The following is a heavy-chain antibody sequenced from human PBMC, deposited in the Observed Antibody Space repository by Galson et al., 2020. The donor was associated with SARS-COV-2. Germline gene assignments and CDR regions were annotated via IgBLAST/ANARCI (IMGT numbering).Heavy chain of an antibody. D-gene: IGHD2-8*01. J-gene: IGHJ4*02. CDR2: ISGSGGTT. CDR1: GFTFTTYA. CDR3: AKAHNIVLIGGGYYFDY. V-gene: IGHV3-23*01. Sequence: TGGSLRLSCAASGFTFTTYAMSWVRQAPGKGLEWVSAISGSGGTTYYADSVRGRFTISRDNSKKTLSLQMNSLRAGDTAVYYCAKAHNIVLIGGGYYFDYWGQGTLVTVSS.